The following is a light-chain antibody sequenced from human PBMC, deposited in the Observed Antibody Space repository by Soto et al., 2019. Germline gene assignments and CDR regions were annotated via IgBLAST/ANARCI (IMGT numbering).Light chain of an antibody. V-gene: IGLV2-14*01. CDR2: DVS. J-gene: IGLJ1*01. CDR1: SSDVGAYNY. Sequence: QSALTQPASVSGSPGQSITISCTGTSSDVGAYNYASWYQQYPGEAPKVIIYDVSHRPAGVSNRFSGSKSGNTASLTISGLQTQDVADYYCSSYTSATTYVFGTGTKV. CDR3: SSYTSATTYV.